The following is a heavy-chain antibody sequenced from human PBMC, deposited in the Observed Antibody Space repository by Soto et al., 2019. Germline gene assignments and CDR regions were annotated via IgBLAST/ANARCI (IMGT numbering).Heavy chain of an antibody. CDR3: AASIFYYGMYF. CDR1: GYTFTNYW. Sequence: GEPLKISCKGSGYTFTNYWIGWSRQMPGEGLEWRGHIYPGASDTKYTPSLQRQVTLSADKSIATTYLPWRSLKAWDTAIEYSAASIFYYGMYFWAQGTTVTVSS. J-gene: IGHJ6*02. CDR2: IYPGASDT. V-gene: IGHV5-51*01.